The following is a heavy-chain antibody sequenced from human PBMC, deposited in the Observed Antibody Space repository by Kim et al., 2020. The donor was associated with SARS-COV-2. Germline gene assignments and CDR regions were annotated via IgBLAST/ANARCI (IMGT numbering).Heavy chain of an antibody. CDR2: ISYDGSNK. V-gene: IGHV3-33*05. CDR3: ARGFTYYYGSGSYYPY. D-gene: IGHD3-10*01. CDR1: GFTFSSYG. Sequence: GGSLRLSCTASGFTFSSYGMHWVRQAPGKGLEWVAVISYDGSNKYYADSVKGRFTISRDNSKNTLYLQMNILRAEDTAVYYCARGFTYYYGSGSYYPYWG. J-gene: IGHJ4*01.